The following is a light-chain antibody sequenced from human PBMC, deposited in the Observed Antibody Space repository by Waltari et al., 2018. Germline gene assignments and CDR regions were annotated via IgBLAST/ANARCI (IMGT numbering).Light chain of an antibody. CDR3: QQRSNWPPT. V-gene: IGKV3-11*01. Sequence: EIVLTQSPATLSLSPVERATLSCRASQSVSRHLAWSQQKPGQSPRPLIYDASNRATGVTARFSGSGSGTDFTLTISSLEPEDFAVYYCQQRSNWPPTFGQGTKVEIK. CDR1: QSVSRH. CDR2: DAS. J-gene: IGKJ1*01.